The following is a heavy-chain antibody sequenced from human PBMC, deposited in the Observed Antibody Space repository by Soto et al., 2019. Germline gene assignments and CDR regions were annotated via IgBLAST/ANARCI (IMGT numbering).Heavy chain of an antibody. CDR1: GDTFSSNY. J-gene: IGHJ4*02. Sequence: ASVKVSCKASGDTFSSNYMRWVRQAPGQGLEWVGIINPSGDTTSYAQQFQGRVILTRDSSTNTLYMELSSLRSGDTALYYCARGRGSSGWYYFDHWGQGTLVTVSS. V-gene: IGHV1-46*01. CDR2: INPSGDTT. CDR3: ARGRGSSGWYYFDH. D-gene: IGHD6-19*01.